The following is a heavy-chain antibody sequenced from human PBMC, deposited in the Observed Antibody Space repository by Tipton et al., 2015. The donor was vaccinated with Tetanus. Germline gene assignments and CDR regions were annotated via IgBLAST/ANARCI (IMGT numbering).Heavy chain of an antibody. CDR1: GFTFSSYA. CDR2: ISYDGSNK. V-gene: IGHV3-30-3*01. CDR3: ARGLRWGFLDY. J-gene: IGHJ4*02. Sequence: SLRLSCAASGFTFSSYAMHWVRQAPGKGLEWVAAISYDGSNKYYADSVKGRFTISRDNSKNTLYLQMNSLRAEDTAAYYCARGLRWGFLDYWGQGTLVTVSS. D-gene: IGHD4-23*01.